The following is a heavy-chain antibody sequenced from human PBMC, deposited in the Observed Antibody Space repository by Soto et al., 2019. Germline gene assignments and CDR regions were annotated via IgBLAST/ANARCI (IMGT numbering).Heavy chain of an antibody. D-gene: IGHD5-12*01. J-gene: IGHJ6*02. V-gene: IGHV1-18*01. CDR2: ISISKGKT. CDR1: GYTFLNYD. CDR3: GRKGYIGNFGLDV. Sequence: QVQLVQSGAEVKRPGASVKVSCKASGYTFLNYDVAWVRRAPGQGLEWLGWISISKGKTYYEQRLQGRVTMTTDTAKTTAYMEVTSLRSDDTAVSFCGRKGYIGNFGLDVWGQGTTVTVSS.